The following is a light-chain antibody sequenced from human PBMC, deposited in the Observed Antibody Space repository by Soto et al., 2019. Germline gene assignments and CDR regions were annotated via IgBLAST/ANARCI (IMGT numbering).Light chain of an antibody. CDR2: GAS. CDR1: QSVSSK. J-gene: IGKJ1*01. V-gene: IGKV3-15*01. Sequence: EIVMTQSPATLSVSPGERATLSCRASQSVSSKLAWYQQKPGQAPRLLMYGASTRATGIAVRFSGSGSGTEFTLTISSLQSEDFAVYYCQQYNNWPQTFGQGTKVKIK. CDR3: QQYNNWPQT.